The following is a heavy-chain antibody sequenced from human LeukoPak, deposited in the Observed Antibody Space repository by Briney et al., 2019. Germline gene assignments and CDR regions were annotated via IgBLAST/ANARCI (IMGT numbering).Heavy chain of an antibody. CDR1: GFTFSNYA. CDR3: ERSVVVVTAAIPPRRRPDGNAFDI. Sequence: PGGSLRLSCAASGFTFSNYAMSWVRQAPGKGLEWVSGISRSGGTTYYADSVRGRFTVSRDNSKNTMYLQMNSLRADDTALYYCERSVVVVTAAIPPRRRPDGNAFDICGQRTIVNVSS. D-gene: IGHD2-2*01. V-gene: IGHV3-23*01. J-gene: IGHJ3*02. CDR2: ISRSGGTT.